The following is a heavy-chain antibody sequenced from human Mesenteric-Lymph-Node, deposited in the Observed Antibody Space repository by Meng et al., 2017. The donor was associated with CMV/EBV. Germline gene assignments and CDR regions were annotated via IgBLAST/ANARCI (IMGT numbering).Heavy chain of an antibody. Sequence: ASVKVSCKASGYTFTTYDINWVRQAIGQGLEWMGWMNPNSGNTGYAQKLQGRVTITRNTSISTAYMELGSLRSEDTAVYYCARGHLSGVWQLIYWGQGTLVTVSS. D-gene: IGHD3-16*01. CDR2: MNPNSGNT. CDR3: ARGHLSGVWQLIY. CDR1: GYTFTTYD. J-gene: IGHJ4*02. V-gene: IGHV1-8*03.